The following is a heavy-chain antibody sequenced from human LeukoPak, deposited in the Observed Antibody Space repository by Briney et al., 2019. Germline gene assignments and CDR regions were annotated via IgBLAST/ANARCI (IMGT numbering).Heavy chain of an antibody. CDR1: GFTFSSYG. CDR2: IWYGGSNK. CDR3: AKGYCGGDCPFDY. Sequence: GGSLRLSCAASGFTFSSYGMHWVRQAPGKGLEWVAVIWYGGSNKYYADSVKGRFTISRDNSKNTLYLQMNSLRAEDTAVYYCAKGYCGGDCPFDYWGQGTLVTVSS. J-gene: IGHJ4*02. D-gene: IGHD2-21*01. V-gene: IGHV3-30*02.